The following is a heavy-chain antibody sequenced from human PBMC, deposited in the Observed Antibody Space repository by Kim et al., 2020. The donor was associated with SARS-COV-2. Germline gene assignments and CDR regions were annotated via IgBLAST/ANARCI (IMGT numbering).Heavy chain of an antibody. CDR2: EK. J-gene: IGHJ1*01. V-gene: IGHV3-7*03. D-gene: IGHD3-9*01. Sequence: EKFYVDSVSGRFTVSRNGANMYLQMNSLRAEDTAVYYCARTLTGTTESFEYWGRGTLVTVSS. CDR3: ARTLTGTTESFEY.